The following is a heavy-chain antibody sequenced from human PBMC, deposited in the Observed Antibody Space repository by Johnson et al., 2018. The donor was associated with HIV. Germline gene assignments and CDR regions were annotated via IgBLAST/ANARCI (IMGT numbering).Heavy chain of an antibody. V-gene: IGHV3-15*01. CDR3: TTAGYTFSDAFDI. D-gene: IGHD2-2*02. Sequence: VYLVESGGGLVKPGGSLRLSCAASGFTFNNAWMSWVRQAPGKGLEWVGRIKRKTDGGTTDYAAPVKGRFTISRDDSNNMLYLEMNSLKTEDTATYYCTTAGYTFSDAFDIWGHGLMVTVSS. CDR2: IKRKTDGGTT. J-gene: IGHJ3*02. CDR1: GFTFNNAW.